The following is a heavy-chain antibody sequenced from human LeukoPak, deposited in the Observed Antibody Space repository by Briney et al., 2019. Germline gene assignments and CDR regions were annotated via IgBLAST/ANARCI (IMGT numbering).Heavy chain of an antibody. D-gene: IGHD6-13*01. V-gene: IGHV1-3*01. CDR1: GYTFTSYA. CDR3: ARGVSSSWYLPPFDY. Sequence: GASVKVSCKASGYTFTSYAMHWVRQAPGQRLEWMGWINAGNGNTKYSQKLQGRVTITRDTSASTAYMELSSLRSEDTAVYYCARGVSSSWYLPPFDYWGQGTLVTVSS. CDR2: INAGNGNT. J-gene: IGHJ4*02.